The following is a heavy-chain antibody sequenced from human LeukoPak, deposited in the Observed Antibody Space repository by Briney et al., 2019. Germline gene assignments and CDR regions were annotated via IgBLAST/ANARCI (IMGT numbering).Heavy chain of an antibody. D-gene: IGHD3-3*01. CDR2: INSDGSIT. CDR1: GFTFTTYW. J-gene: IGHJ4*02. Sequence: GVSLRLSCAASGFTFTTYWMHGVRQAPGKGLVWVSHINSDGSITGYADSVKGRFTISRDNAKNTLYLQMNSLRAEDTAVYYCAKDPAGYDFWSGPFDYWGQGTLVTVSS. V-gene: IGHV3-74*01. CDR3: AKDPAGYDFWSGPFDY.